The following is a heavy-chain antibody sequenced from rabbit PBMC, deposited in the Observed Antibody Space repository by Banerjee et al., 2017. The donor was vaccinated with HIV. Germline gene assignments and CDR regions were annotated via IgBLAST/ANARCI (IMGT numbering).Heavy chain of an antibody. V-gene: IGHV1S43*01. Sequence: VRQAPGKGLELIACIYTNGGSTWYASCVNGRFTISSHNAQNTLYLQLNSLTAADTATYFCARDLAGVIGWNFNFWGPGTLVTVS. J-gene: IGHJ4*01. CDR3: ARDLAGVIGWNFNF. CDR2: IYTNGGST. D-gene: IGHD4-1*01.